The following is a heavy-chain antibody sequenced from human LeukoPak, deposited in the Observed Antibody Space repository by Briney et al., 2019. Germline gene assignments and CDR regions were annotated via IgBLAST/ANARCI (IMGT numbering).Heavy chain of an antibody. J-gene: IGHJ4*02. D-gene: IGHD6-13*01. CDR3: ATEKSSIWSGDC. CDR2: VKSKADGGSI. CDR1: GLTFNNAW. V-gene: IGHV3-15*07. Sequence: GGSLRLSCAASGLTFNNAWMNWVRQAPGKGLEWVGRVKSKADGGSIDYGAPVKGRFTISRDDSKNTLYLQMNSLNTEDTAVYYCATEKSSIWSGDCWGRGTLVTVSS.